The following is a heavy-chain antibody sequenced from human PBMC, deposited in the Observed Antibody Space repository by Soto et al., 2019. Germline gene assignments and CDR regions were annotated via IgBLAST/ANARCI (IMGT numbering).Heavy chain of an antibody. Sequence: QVQLVQSGAEVKKPGSSVKVSCKASGDTFSFYTINWVRQAPGLGLEWVGRINPILSMSNYAQKFQGRVTMTADKSTHTAYRELRSLRSEDTAMYFCATSYGSGYRAFDSWGQGALVTVSS. CDR2: INPILSMS. CDR1: GDTFSFYT. V-gene: IGHV1-69*02. J-gene: IGHJ4*02. CDR3: ATSYGSGYRAFDS. D-gene: IGHD3-10*01.